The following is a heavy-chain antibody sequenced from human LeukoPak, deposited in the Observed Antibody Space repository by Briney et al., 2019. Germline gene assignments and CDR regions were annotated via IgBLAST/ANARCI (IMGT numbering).Heavy chain of an antibody. J-gene: IGHJ5*02. Sequence: SETLSLTCSVSGGSISSYYWSWIRQSPGKGLDPIRYIYYSGTTNYNPSLKSRVTISVDTSRQQFSLKLSSVTAADTAVYYCARSYDTDAYHNNWFDPWGQGTLVTVSS. D-gene: IGHD3-16*01. CDR3: ARSYDTDAYHNNWFDP. CDR2: IYYSGTT. CDR1: GGSISSYY. V-gene: IGHV4-59*08.